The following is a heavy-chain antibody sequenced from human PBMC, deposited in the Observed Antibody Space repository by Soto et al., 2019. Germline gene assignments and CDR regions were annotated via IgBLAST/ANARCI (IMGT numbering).Heavy chain of an antibody. D-gene: IGHD2-8*01. CDR3: ARTHIVLMVYAESWFDP. Sequence: QLQLQESGPGLVKPSETLSLTCTVSGGSISSSSYYWGWIRQPPGKGLEWIGSIYYSGSTYYNPSLKSRVTISVDTSKNQFSLKLSSVTAADTAVYYCARTHIVLMVYAESWFDPWGQGTLVTVSS. J-gene: IGHJ5*02. CDR2: IYYSGST. V-gene: IGHV4-39*01. CDR1: GGSISSSSYY.